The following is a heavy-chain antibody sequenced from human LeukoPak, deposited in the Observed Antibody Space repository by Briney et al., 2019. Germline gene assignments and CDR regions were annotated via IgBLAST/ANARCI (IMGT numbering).Heavy chain of an antibody. J-gene: IGHJ5*02. Sequence: TGGSLRLSCAASGFTFSSYAMSWVRQGPGKGLEWVSEISGSGGIRYYADSVKGRFTISRDNSKNTLYLQMNSLRAEDTAVYYCARGPAAPSNWFDPWGQGTLVTVSS. CDR2: ISGSGGIR. D-gene: IGHD2-2*01. CDR3: ARGPAAPSNWFDP. CDR1: GFTFSSYA. V-gene: IGHV3-23*01.